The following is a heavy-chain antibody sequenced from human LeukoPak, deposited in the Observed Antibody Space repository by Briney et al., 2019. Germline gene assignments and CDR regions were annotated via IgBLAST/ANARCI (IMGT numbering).Heavy chain of an antibody. J-gene: IGHJ4*02. CDR2: ISYDGSNK. D-gene: IGHD6-13*01. CDR3: AKEGIAGFDY. V-gene: IGHV3-30*18. Sequence: SCKASGYTFTSYGISWVRQAPGKGLEWVAVISYDGSNKYYADSVKGRFTISRDNSKNTLHLQMNSLRADDTAVYYCAKEGIAGFDYWGQGTLVTVSS. CDR1: GYTFTSYG.